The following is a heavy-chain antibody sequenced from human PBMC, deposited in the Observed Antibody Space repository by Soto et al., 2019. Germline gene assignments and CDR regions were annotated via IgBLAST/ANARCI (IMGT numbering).Heavy chain of an antibody. CDR3: AIGASYYDFWGGHGGPFDY. D-gene: IGHD3-3*01. CDR2: ISYDGSNK. J-gene: IGHJ4*02. CDR1: GFTFSSYG. V-gene: IGHV3-30*03. Sequence: QVQLVESGGGVVQPGRSLRLSCAASGFTFSSYGMHWVRQAPGKGLEWVAVISYDGSNKYYADSVKGRFTISRDNSKDTLYLQMNSLRAEDTAVYYCAIGASYYDFWGGHGGPFDYWGQGTLVTVSS.